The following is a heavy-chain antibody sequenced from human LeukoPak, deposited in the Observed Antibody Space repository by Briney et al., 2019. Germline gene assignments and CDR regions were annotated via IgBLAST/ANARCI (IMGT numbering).Heavy chain of an antibody. J-gene: IGHJ4*02. Sequence: PGGSLRLSCAASGFTFSRYAMSWVRQAPGKGLEWVANIKQDGSEKYYVDSVKGRFTISRDNAKNSLYLQMNSLRAEDTAVYYCARDRNTDFWSGYYTNYFDYWGQGTLVTVSS. CDR3: ARDRNTDFWSGYYTNYFDY. D-gene: IGHD3-3*01. CDR2: IKQDGSEK. CDR1: GFTFSRYA. V-gene: IGHV3-7*01.